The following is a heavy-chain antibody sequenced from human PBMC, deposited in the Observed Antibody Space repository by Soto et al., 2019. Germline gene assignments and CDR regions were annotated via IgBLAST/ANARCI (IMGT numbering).Heavy chain of an antibody. CDR1: GYSFTSYW. J-gene: IGHJ6*02. CDR3: ARSLRQTGYYGSDRVIDGMDV. V-gene: IGHV5-51*01. CDR2: IYPGDSDT. Sequence: GESLKISCKGSGYSFTSYWIGWVRQMPGKGLEWMGIIYPGDSDTRYSPSFQGQVTISADKSISTAYLQWSSLKASDTAMYYCARSLRQTGYYGSDRVIDGMDVWGQGTTVTVSS. D-gene: IGHD3-10*01.